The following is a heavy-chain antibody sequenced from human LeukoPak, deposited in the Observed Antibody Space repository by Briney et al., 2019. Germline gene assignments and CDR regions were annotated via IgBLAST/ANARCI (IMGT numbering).Heavy chain of an antibody. CDR3: ARGRSSSWYYYYGMDV. CDR1: GGSFSGDY. D-gene: IGHD6-13*01. CDR2: INHSGST. V-gene: IGHV4-34*01. J-gene: IGHJ6*02. Sequence: PSETLSLTCAVYGGSFSGDYWSWIRQPPGKGLGWSGEINHSGSTNYNPSLKSRVTISVDTSKNQSSLKLSSVTAADTAVYYCARGRSSSWYYYYGMDVWGQGTTVTVSS.